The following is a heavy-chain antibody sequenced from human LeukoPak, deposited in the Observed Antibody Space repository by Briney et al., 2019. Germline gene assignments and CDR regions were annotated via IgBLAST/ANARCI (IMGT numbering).Heavy chain of an antibody. CDR3: VKDRVIFGIEYIDS. D-gene: IGHD3/OR15-3a*01. V-gene: IGHV3-23*01. Sequence: PGGSLRLSCVASGFTFSSYAMSGVRQTPGKGLEWVSGISNSGRNIYYTESVKGRFTISRHNSQNTPYLQMDRLKADDTALHYCVKDRVIFGIEYIDSWGQGTLVTVSS. J-gene: IGHJ4*02. CDR2: ISNSGRNI. CDR1: GFTFSSYA.